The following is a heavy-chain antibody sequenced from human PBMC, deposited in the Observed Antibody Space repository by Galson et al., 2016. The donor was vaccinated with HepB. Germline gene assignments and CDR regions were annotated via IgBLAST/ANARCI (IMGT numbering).Heavy chain of an antibody. Sequence: SCKASGYTFTGYYMHWVRQAPGQGLEWMGWINPISGGTNYAKKFQGRVTMTRDTSISTAYMELSRLRSDDTAVYYCARVRAARLYYYYGMDVWGKGTTVTVSS. V-gene: IGHV1-2*02. D-gene: IGHD6-6*01. J-gene: IGHJ6*04. CDR3: ARVRAARLYYYYGMDV. CDR2: INPISGGT. CDR1: GYTFTGYY.